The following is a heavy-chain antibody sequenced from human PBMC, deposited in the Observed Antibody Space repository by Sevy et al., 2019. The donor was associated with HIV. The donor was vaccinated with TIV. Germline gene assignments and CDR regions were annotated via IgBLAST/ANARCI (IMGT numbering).Heavy chain of an antibody. V-gene: IGHV3-23*01. CDR1: GFTFSIYA. J-gene: IGHJ4*02. CDR2: ISITGGST. Sequence: GGSLRLSCAASGFTFSIYAMSWVRQAPGKGLEWVSVISITGGSTDYADSVKGRFTISRDNSKNTLYLQMNTLRAEDTAVYYCAKDRVSGTYYTGDFDYWGQGTLVTVSS. CDR3: AKDRVSGTYYTGDFDY. D-gene: IGHD3-10*01.